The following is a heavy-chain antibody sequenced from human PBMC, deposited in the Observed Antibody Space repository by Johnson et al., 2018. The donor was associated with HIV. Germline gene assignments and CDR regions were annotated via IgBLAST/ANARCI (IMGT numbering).Heavy chain of an antibody. J-gene: IGHJ3*01. Sequence: VQLVESGGGLVRPGGSLRLSCAASGFAVSSNYMNWVRQTPGKGLEWVSILYSAGSAYYADSVKGRFTISRDNSKNTLFLQMNSLRDEDTAVYFCAKGGVWEIPLGFGAVDFWGQGSMVSASS. V-gene: IGHV3-66*02. CDR2: LYSAGSA. D-gene: IGHD1-26*01. CDR1: GFAVSSNY. CDR3: AKGGVWEIPLGFGAVDF.